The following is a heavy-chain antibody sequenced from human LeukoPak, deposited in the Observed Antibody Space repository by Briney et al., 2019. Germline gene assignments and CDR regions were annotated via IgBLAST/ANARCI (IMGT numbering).Heavy chain of an antibody. CDR2: IYYSGST. J-gene: IGHJ4*02. CDR1: GGSISSYY. V-gene: IGHV4-59*01. CDR3: ARSLWNYGDPPEYYFDY. Sequence: PSETLSHTCTVSGGSISSYYWSWIRQPPGKGLEWIGYIYYSGSTNYNPSLKSRVIISVDTSKNQFSLKLSSVTAADTAVYYCARSLWNYGDPPEYYFDYWGQGTLVTVSS. D-gene: IGHD1-7*01.